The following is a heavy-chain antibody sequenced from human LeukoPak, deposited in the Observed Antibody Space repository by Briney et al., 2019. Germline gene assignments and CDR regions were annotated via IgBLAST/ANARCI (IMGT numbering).Heavy chain of an antibody. D-gene: IGHD6-19*01. CDR3: ARGYSSGWYVFWYDP. CDR1: GGSISSGSYY. J-gene: IGHJ5*02. V-gene: IGHV4-61*02. Sequence: PSEALSVTCTVSGGSISSGSYYWSWIRQPAGEGREWIGRSYTSRPTNHNPSLKSRVTISVHTSKNQFSLKPSSVTAADTAVYYCARGYSSGWYVFWYDPWGQGTLVTVSS. CDR2: SYTSRPT.